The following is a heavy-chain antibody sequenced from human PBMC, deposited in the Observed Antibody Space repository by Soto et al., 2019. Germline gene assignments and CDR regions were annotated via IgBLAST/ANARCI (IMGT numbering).Heavy chain of an antibody. CDR1: GGSISSHY. D-gene: IGHD2-2*01. CDR2: YYHSGRA. Sequence: PSETLSLTCTASGGSISSHYWSWIRQPPGKGLECICFYYHSGRASYNPSLKSRATFSLDTSKKEVALNLTSVTAADTAVYYCATSTPQGLFDYWGPGTLVTVSS. J-gene: IGHJ4*02. V-gene: IGHV4-59*11. CDR3: ATSTPQGLFDY.